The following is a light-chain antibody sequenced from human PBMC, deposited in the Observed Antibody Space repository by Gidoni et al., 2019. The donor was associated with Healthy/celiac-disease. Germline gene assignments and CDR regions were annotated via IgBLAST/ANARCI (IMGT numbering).Light chain of an antibody. Sequence: DIQMTQWPSSLSASVGGRVTITCRASQSISSYLNGYQQKPGKSPQLLIYAASTLPRGVPSRFSGSGSVTDFTLTISSVQSEDFATYYCQQSYRTSRTFGQGTKVEIK. V-gene: IGKV1-39*01. CDR2: AAS. CDR1: QSISSY. J-gene: IGKJ1*01. CDR3: QQSYRTSRT.